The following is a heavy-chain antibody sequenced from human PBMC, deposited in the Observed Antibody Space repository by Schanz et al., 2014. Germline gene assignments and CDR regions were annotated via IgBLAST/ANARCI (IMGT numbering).Heavy chain of an antibody. Sequence: QVQLVQSWAEVKGPGASVKVSCKASGYTFTSDSMHWVRQAPGQGLEWMGMINPSGGSTTYAQKVQGRVTMTTDTSTGTAYMELRSLRSDDTAVYYCARDRRRYCSTASCLHDNWFDPWGQGTLVIVSS. CDR1: GYTFTSDS. CDR3: ARDRRRYCSTASCLHDNWFDP. CDR2: INPSGGST. J-gene: IGHJ5*02. V-gene: IGHV1-46*01. D-gene: IGHD2-2*01.